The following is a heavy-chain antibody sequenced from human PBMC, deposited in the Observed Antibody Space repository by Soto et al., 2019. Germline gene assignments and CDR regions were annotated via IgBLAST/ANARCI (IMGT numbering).Heavy chain of an antibody. V-gene: IGHV4-59*08. CDR3: ARLGGSSGYYRYYFDY. Sequence: SETLSLTCTVSGASISNSYWNWIRQPPGKGLEWIGYIYYSGSTNYNPSLKSRVTISVDTSKNQFSLKLSSVTAADTAVYYCARLGGSSGYYRYYFDYWGQGTLVTVSS. CDR1: GASISNSY. J-gene: IGHJ4*02. D-gene: IGHD3-22*01. CDR2: IYYSGST.